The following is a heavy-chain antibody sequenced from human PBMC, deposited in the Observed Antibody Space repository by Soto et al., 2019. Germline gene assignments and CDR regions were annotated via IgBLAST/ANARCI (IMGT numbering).Heavy chain of an antibody. J-gene: IGHJ5*02. CDR1: GFTFSSYG. CDR2: IWYDGSNK. Sequence: QVQLVESGGGVVQPGRSLRLSCAASGFTFSSYGMHWVRQAPGKGLEWVAVIWYDGSNKYYADSVKGRFTISRDNSKNTLYLQMNSLRAEDTAVYYCARGRSEYCSSTSCYYDWFDPWGQGTLVTVSS. V-gene: IGHV3-33*01. D-gene: IGHD2-2*01. CDR3: ARGRSEYCSSTSCYYDWFDP.